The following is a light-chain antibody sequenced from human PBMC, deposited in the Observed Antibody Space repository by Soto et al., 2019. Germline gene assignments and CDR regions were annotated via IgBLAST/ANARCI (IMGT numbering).Light chain of an antibody. CDR3: QQYGSSPPGGT. CDR2: GAS. J-gene: IGKJ1*01. CDR1: QSVSSSY. Sequence: EIVLTQSPGTLSLSTGERATLSCRASQSVSSSYLAWYQQKPGQAPRLLIYGASSRATGIPDRFSGSGSGTDFTLTISRLEPEDFAVYYCQQYGSSPPGGTFGQGTKVDIK. V-gene: IGKV3-20*01.